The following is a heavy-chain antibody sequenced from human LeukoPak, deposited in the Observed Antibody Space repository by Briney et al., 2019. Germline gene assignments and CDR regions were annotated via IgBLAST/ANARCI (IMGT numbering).Heavy chain of an antibody. CDR2: ISYDGSNK. CDR1: GYTFSSYG. CDR3: ANGYCTNGVCYPYYYYYMDV. V-gene: IGHV3-30*18. D-gene: IGHD2-8*01. Sequence: GGSLRLSCAASGYTFSSYGMHWVRQAPGKGLEWVAVISYDGSNKYYADSVKGRFTISRDNSKNTLYLQMNSLRAEDTAVYYCANGYCTNGVCYPYYYYYMDVWGKGTTVTVSS. J-gene: IGHJ6*03.